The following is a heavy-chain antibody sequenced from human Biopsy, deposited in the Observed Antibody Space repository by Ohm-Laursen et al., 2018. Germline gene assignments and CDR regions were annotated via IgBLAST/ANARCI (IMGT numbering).Heavy chain of an antibody. CDR3: ARGLGGYDYWYFDL. CDR2: IMSLYNTT. Sequence: SSVKVSCKASGGMFNSYTINWLRQAPGQGLQWMGGIMSLYNTTNYAQKFWDRITVTADKSTNTVYMTLSSLTSEDTAVYFCARGLGGYDYWYFDLWGRGTLVTVSS. V-gene: IGHV1-69*06. D-gene: IGHD5-12*01. J-gene: IGHJ2*01. CDR1: GGMFNSYT.